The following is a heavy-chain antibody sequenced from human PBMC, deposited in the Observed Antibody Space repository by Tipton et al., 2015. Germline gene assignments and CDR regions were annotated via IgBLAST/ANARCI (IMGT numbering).Heavy chain of an antibody. J-gene: IGHJ4*02. Sequence: GLVKPSETLSLTCTVSGGSISSYYWSWIRQPPGKGLEWIGYIYYSGSTYYNLSLKSRLTISVDTSKNQFSLKLSSVTAADTAVYYCARVQKRGYSYGYVDYWGQGTLVTVSS. D-gene: IGHD5-18*01. CDR1: GGSISSYY. CDR3: ARVQKRGYSYGYVDY. CDR2: IYYSGST. V-gene: IGHV4-59*12.